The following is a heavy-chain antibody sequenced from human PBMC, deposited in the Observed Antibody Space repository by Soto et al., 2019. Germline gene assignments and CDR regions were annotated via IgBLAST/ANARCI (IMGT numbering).Heavy chain of an antibody. CDR2: MNPNSANT. CDR3: ARERTVAGNDY. CDR1: GYTFTSYD. J-gene: IGHJ4*02. V-gene: IGHV1-8*01. Sequence: QVQLVQSGAEVKKPGASVKVSCKATGYTFTSYDINWVRQATGQGLEWMGWMNPNSANTGYAQKFQGRVTXTXHPSISTAYMELSSLRSEDTAVYYCARERTVAGNDYWGQGTLVTVSS. D-gene: IGHD6-19*01.